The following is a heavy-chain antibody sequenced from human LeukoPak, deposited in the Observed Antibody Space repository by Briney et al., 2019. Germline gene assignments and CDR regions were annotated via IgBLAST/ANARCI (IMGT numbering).Heavy chain of an antibody. CDR1: GGSFSGYY. Sequence: SETLSLTCGVYGGSFSGYYWNWIRQPPGKGLEWIGEISHGGSTTYNPSLKSRVTISVDTSKTQFSLKLSSVTAADTAVYYCARRRKSNDNWGQGTLVTVSS. D-gene: IGHD1-14*01. J-gene: IGHJ4*02. CDR3: ARRRKSNDN. CDR2: ISHGGST. V-gene: IGHV4-34*01.